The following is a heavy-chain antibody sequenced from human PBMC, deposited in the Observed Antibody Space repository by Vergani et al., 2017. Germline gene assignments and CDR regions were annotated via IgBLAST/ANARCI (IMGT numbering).Heavy chain of an antibody. J-gene: IGHJ4*02. D-gene: IGHD2-2*01. CDR3: ARLASVVVPAARPLDL. CDR2: ININSGAT. Sequence: QVQLVQSGAEVKKPGASVKVSCMASGYTFSDHHLHWVRQAPGQGLEWVGWININSGATKVAQKFQGRITMGTDTSISTGYMELSSLRSDDTAVYYCARLASVVVPAARPLDLWGQGTLITVSS. V-gene: IGHV1-2*02. CDR1: GYTFSDHH.